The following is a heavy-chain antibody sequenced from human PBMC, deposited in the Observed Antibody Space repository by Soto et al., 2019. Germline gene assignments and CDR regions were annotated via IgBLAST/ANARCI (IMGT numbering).Heavy chain of an antibody. D-gene: IGHD2-21*02. CDR3: VRVGGVCFRPPTPPYFAY. CDR2: IIPILGIA. J-gene: IGHJ4*02. V-gene: IGHV1-69*02. CDR1: GGTFSSYT. Sequence: GASVKVSCKASGGTFSSYTISWVRQAPGQGLEWMGRIIPILGIANYAQKFQGRVTITADKSTSTAYMELSSLRSEDTAVYYCVRVGGVCFRPPTPPYFAYWGQGTLVTVSS.